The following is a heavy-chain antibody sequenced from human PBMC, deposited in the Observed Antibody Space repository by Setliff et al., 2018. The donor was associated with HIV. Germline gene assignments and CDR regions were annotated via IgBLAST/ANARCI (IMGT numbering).Heavy chain of an antibody. J-gene: IGHJ4*02. Sequence: ASVKVSCKASDYTFTSYGISWVRQAPGQGLEWMGWISAYNGHTRYAQKLQSRVTMTTDTSTSTAYMELRSLRSDDTAVYYCARDDYSSSNPNYFDYWGQGTLVTVSS. V-gene: IGHV1-18*01. CDR3: ARDDYSSSNPNYFDY. CDR1: DYTFTSYG. CDR2: ISAYNGHT. D-gene: IGHD4-4*01.